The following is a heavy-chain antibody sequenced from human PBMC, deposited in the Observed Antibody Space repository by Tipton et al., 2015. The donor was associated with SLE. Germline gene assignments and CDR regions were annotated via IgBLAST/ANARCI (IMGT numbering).Heavy chain of an antibody. J-gene: IGHJ3*02. CDR2: INPSGGST. V-gene: IGHV1-46*01. Sequence: QLVQSGAEVKKPGESLKISCKASGYTFTSYYMHWVRQAPGQGLEWMGIINPSGGSTSYAQKFQGRVTMTRDTSTSTLYMELSSLRSEDAAVYYCAAPRGFDSSGFDAFDIWGQGTMVTVSS. CDR3: AAPRGFDSSGFDAFDI. D-gene: IGHD3-22*01. CDR1: GYTFTSYY.